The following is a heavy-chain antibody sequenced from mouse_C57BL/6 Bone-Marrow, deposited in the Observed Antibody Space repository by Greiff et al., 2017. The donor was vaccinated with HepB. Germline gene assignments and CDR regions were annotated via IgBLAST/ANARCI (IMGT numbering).Heavy chain of an antibody. CDR3: ARRGGNYGYWYFDV. CDR2: ISNLAYSI. J-gene: IGHJ1*03. D-gene: IGHD2-1*01. V-gene: IGHV5-15*01. Sequence: EVQRVESGGGLVQPGGSLKLSCAASGFTFSDYGMAWVRQAPRKGPEWVAFISNLAYSIYYADTVTGRFTISRENAKNTLYLEMSSLRSEDTAMYYCARRGGNYGYWYFDVWGTGTTVTVSS. CDR1: GFTFSDYG.